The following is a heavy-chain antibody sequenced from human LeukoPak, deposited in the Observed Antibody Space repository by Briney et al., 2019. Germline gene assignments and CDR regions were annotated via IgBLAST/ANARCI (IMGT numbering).Heavy chain of an antibody. Sequence: PGGSLRLSCAASGFTLSSYSMHWVRQAPGKGLEWVSSISTSSSYIYYADSVKGRFTISRDNSKNTLYLQMNSLRAEDTAVYYCAKDRRRYYGSGSSRWLNWFDPWGQGTLVTVSS. D-gene: IGHD3-10*01. CDR2: ISTSSSYI. CDR1: GFTLSSYS. V-gene: IGHV3-21*04. J-gene: IGHJ5*02. CDR3: AKDRRRYYGSGSSRWLNWFDP.